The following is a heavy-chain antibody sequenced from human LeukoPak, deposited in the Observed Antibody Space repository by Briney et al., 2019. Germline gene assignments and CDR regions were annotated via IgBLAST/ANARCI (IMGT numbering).Heavy chain of an antibody. D-gene: IGHD3-22*01. J-gene: IGHJ4*02. V-gene: IGHV1-2*06. CDR3: ARVKYYYDSSGYPYY. CDR1: GYTFTGYY. Sequence: ASVKVSCKASGYTFTGYYMHWVRQAPGQGLEWMGRINPNSGGTNYAQKFQGRVTMTRDTSISTAYMELSRLRSDDMAVYYCARVKYYYDSSGYPYYWGQGTLVTVSS. CDR2: INPNSGGT.